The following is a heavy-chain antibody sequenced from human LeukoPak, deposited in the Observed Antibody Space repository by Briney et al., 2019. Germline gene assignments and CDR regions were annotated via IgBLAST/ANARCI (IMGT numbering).Heavy chain of an antibody. D-gene: IGHD2-2*01. CDR3: ARAYCSSISCPSDY. CDR2: ISGSGGIT. V-gene: IGHV3-23*01. J-gene: IGHJ4*02. Sequence: GGSLRLSCAASGLTFSSYAMSWVRQAPGKGLEWVSVISGSGGITYYADSVKGRITISRDNSKNTLYVQMNSLRADDTAVYYCARAYCSSISCPSDYWGQGTLVTVSS. CDR1: GLTFSSYA.